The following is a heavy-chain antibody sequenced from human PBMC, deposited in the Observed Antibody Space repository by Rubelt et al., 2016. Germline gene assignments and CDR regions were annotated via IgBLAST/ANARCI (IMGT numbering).Heavy chain of an antibody. CDR1: GYTFTSYG. J-gene: IGHJ4*02. V-gene: IGHV1-18*01. CDR2: ISAYNGNT. D-gene: IGHD2-21*02. Sequence: QVQLVQSGAEAKKPGASVQVSCKASGYTFTSYGISWVRQAPGQGLEWMGWISAYNGNTNYAQKLQGRGTMTTETSTSTGYMELRSLRSDDTAVYYCARGPKVVVTAHPLDYWGQGTLVTVSS. CDR3: ARGPKVVVTAHPLDY.